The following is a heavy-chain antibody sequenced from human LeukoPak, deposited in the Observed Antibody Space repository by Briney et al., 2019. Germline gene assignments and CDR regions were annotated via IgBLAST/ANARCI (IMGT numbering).Heavy chain of an antibody. V-gene: IGHV4-59*11. CDR1: GGSISSHY. J-gene: IGHJ5*02. Sequence: SETLSLTCTVPGGSISSHYWSWIRQPPGKGLEWIGYIYYSGSTNYSPSLKSRVTISVDTSRNHFSLKLNSLTAADTAVYYCARGRANFDPWGQGTLVTVSS. CDR2: IYYSGST. CDR3: ARGRANFDP.